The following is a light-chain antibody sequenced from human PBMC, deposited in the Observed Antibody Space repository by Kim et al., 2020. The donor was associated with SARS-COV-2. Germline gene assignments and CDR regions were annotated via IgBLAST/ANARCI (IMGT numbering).Light chain of an antibody. J-gene: IGKJ5*01. V-gene: IGKV3-11*01. CDR1: RSVSSY. Sequence: LSPGERAPLSCRASRSVSSYLAWYQQKPGQAPRLLIYDAFNRATGIPARFSGSGSGTDFTLTISSLEPEDFAVYYCQQRHIWPITFGQGTRLEIK. CDR2: DAF. CDR3: QQRHIWPIT.